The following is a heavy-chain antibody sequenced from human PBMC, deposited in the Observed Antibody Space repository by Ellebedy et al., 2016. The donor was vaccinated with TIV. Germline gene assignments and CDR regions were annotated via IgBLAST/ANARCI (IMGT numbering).Heavy chain of an antibody. D-gene: IGHD4-17*01. Sequence: GGSLRLSXAASGFTFSSYAMTWVRQTPGMGLEWIGRIKSKTDGGTTDYAAPVKGRFIISRDDSKNTLSLQMNSLKTEDTAVYYCTLTVTTKWGQGTLVTVSS. V-gene: IGHV3-15*01. CDR2: IKSKTDGGTT. J-gene: IGHJ4*02. CDR3: TLTVTTK. CDR1: GFTFSSYA.